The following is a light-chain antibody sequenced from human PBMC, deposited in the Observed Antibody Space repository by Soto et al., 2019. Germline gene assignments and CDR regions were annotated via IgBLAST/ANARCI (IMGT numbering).Light chain of an antibody. J-gene: IGLJ1*01. V-gene: IGLV2-14*01. CDR3: SSYSDSDTKV. CDR1: SSDVGGYNY. Sequence: QSVLTQPASVSGSPGQSITISCTGTSSDVGGYNYVSWYQQHPGKAPKLLIYEVRHRPSGISNRFSGSKSGNTAYLTISGLQAEDEADYYCSSYSDSDTKVFGTGTKLTVL. CDR2: EVR.